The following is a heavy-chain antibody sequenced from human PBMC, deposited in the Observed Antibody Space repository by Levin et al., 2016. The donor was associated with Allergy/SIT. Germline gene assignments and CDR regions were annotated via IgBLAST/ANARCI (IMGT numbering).Heavy chain of an antibody. Sequence: WIRQPPGKGLEWVSSIGNGRSAVFYADSVKGRFTISRDNDQKSVHLQMDSLRDEDTAVYYCARDYFESSGFYYAAGFDLWGLGTLVTVSS. CDR2: IGNGRSAV. V-gene: IGHV3-48*02. J-gene: IGHJ4*02. D-gene: IGHD3-22*01. CDR3: ARDYFESSGFYYAAGFDL.